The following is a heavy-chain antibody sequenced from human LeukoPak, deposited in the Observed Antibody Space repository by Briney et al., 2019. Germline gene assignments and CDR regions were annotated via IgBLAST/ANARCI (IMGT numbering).Heavy chain of an antibody. J-gene: IGHJ4*02. Sequence: ASVNVSCKASGYTFTDYFMHWVRQAPGQGLEWMGWINPTSGGTHYAQKFQGRVTMTRDTSISTAYMELSRLRSDDTAVYYCARDPGYSSPRGDYWGQGTLVTVSS. CDR1: GYTFTDYF. D-gene: IGHD5-18*01. CDR2: INPTSGGT. V-gene: IGHV1-2*02. CDR3: ARDPGYSSPRGDY.